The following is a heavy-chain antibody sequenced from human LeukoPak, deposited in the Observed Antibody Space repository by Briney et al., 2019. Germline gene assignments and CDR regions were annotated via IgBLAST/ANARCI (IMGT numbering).Heavy chain of an antibody. D-gene: IGHD5-18*01. Sequence: GGSLRLSCAASGFTFSRYAMSWVRQAPGKGLEWVSAISGSGASTYYADSVKGRFTISRDNSKNTLYLQMNSLRVEDTAVYYCAKSMPGYSYGTIDYWGQGTLVTVSS. CDR1: GFTFSRYA. CDR3: AKSMPGYSYGTIDY. CDR2: ISGSGAST. J-gene: IGHJ4*02. V-gene: IGHV3-23*01.